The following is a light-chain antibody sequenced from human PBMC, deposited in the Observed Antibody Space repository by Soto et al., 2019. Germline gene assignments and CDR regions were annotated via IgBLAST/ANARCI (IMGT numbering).Light chain of an antibody. CDR1: QSISTT. CDR3: QQYNSWVT. CDR2: GAS. Sequence: EIVLTQSPVTLSVSPEERATLSFRASQSISTTLVWCKQKPGQAPRLLIYGASTRATGVPARFSGSGSGTEFTLSISSLQSEEFAVYYCQQYNSWVTFGGGTKV. J-gene: IGKJ4*01. V-gene: IGKV3-15*01.